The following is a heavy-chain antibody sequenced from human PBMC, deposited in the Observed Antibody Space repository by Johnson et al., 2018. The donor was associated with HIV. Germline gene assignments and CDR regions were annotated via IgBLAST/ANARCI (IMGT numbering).Heavy chain of an antibody. CDR3: ARGRAVGGEDAFDI. D-gene: IGHD6-19*01. J-gene: IGHJ3*02. CDR1: GFNFSSYA. Sequence: VQLVESGGGVVQPGRSLRLSCAASGFNFSSYAMHWVRQAPGKGLEWVAVISYDGSNKYYADSVKGRFTISRDNSKNTLYLQMNSLRAGDTAVYYCARGRAVGGEDAFDIWGQGTMVTVSS. V-gene: IGHV3-30*14. CDR2: ISYDGSNK.